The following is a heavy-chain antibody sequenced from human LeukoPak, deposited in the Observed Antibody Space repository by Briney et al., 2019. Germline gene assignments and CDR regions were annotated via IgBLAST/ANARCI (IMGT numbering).Heavy chain of an antibody. CDR1: GGSFSGYY. D-gene: IGHD2-15*01. Sequence: SETLSLTCAVYGGSFSGYYWSWIRQPPGKGLEWIGEINHSGSTNYNPSLKSRVTISVDTSKNQFSLKLSSVTAADTAVYYCARGALYCSGGSCYLKAGNWFDPWGQGTLVTVSS. CDR2: INHSGST. J-gene: IGHJ5*02. V-gene: IGHV4-34*01. CDR3: ARGALYCSGGSCYLKAGNWFDP.